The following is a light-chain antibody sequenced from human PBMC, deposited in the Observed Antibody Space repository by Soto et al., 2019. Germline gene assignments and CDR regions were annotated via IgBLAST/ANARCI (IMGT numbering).Light chain of an antibody. CDR3: QQSFSIPFT. J-gene: IGKJ3*01. CDR2: DAS. V-gene: IGKV1-39*01. Sequence: DIQMTQSPSSLSATVGDRVTITCRASQTIGKYLNWYQQQPGKVPKLLIYDASYLQSGVPSRFSGSESGTDFTLNISDLQPEDFATYYCQQSFSIPFTFGQGTKVDIK. CDR1: QTIGKY.